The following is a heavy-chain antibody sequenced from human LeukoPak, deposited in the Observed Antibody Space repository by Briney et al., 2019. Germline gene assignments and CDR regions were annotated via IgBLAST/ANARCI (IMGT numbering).Heavy chain of an antibody. CDR2: INSDGSST. CDR3: ARAGSSSWYRSPWGGDYGMDV. V-gene: IGHV3-74*01. J-gene: IGHJ6*02. CDR1: GFSFSSYA. Sequence: GSLRLSCAASGFSFSSYAMSWVRQAPGKGLVWVSRINSDGSSTSYADSVKGRFTISRDNAKNTLYLQMNSLRAEDTAVYYCARAGSSSWYRSPWGGDYGMDVWGQGTTVTVSS. D-gene: IGHD6-13*01.